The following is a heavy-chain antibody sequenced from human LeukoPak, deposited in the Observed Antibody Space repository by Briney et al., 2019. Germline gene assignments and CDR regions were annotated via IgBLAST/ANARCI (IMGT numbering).Heavy chain of an antibody. CDR1: GFTSSSYA. Sequence: GGSLRLSCAASGFTSSSYAMSWVRQAPGRGLEWVSAISGSGGSTYYADSVKGRFTISRDNSKNTLYLQMNSLRAEDTAVYYCAKIPRTYCSGGSCYPDYWGQGTLVTVSS. CDR2: ISGSGGST. J-gene: IGHJ4*02. D-gene: IGHD2-15*01. CDR3: AKIPRTYCSGGSCYPDY. V-gene: IGHV3-23*01.